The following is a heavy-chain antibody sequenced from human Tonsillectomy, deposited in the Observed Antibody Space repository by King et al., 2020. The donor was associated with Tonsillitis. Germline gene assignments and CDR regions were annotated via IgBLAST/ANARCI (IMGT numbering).Heavy chain of an antibody. CDR3: ARDPLQLELRYYYYYGMDV. D-gene: IGHD1-7*01. CDR1: GGSISSYY. CDR2: IYTSGST. Sequence: LQLQESGPGLVKPSETLSLTCTVSGGSISSYYWSWIRQPAGKGLEWIGRIYTSGSTNYNPSLKSRVTMSVDTSQNQFSLKLSSVTAADTAVYYCARDPLQLELRYYYYYGMDVWGQGTTVTVSS. V-gene: IGHV4-4*07. J-gene: IGHJ6*02.